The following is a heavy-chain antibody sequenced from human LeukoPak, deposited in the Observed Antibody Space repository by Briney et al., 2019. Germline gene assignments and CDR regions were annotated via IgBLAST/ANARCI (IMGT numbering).Heavy chain of an antibody. CDR1: GFSLNTYS. Sequence: GGSLRLSCAASGFSLNTYSMNWVRQAPGKGLEWVSYISSSSTTIYYADSVKGRFTISRDNSKNTLYLQMNSLRAEDTAVYYCAKDTRQLWYVYFDYWGQGTLVTVSS. CDR2: ISSSSTTI. CDR3: AKDTRQLWYVYFDY. J-gene: IGHJ4*02. D-gene: IGHD5-18*01. V-gene: IGHV3-48*01.